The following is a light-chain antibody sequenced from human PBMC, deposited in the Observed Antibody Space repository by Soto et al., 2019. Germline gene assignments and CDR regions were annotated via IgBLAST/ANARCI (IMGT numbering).Light chain of an antibody. CDR1: ALPRQY. CDR3: QSADKSGTYV. J-gene: IGLJ1*01. Sequence: SYELTQPPSVSVSPGQMARITCSGDALPRQYAYWYQQKPGQAPVLLIYKNNERPSGIPERFSGSSSETTVTLTISGVQAEDEADYYCQSADKSGTYVFGTGTKLTVL. V-gene: IGLV3-25*03. CDR2: KNN.